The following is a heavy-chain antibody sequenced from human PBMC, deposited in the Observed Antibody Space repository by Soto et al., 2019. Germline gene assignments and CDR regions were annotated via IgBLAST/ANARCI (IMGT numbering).Heavy chain of an antibody. CDR1: GGTFSSYA. J-gene: IGHJ4*02. V-gene: IGHV1-69*13. D-gene: IGHD5-18*01. CDR2: IIPIFGTA. CDR3: ARGGYSYGVFDY. Sequence: SVKVSCKASGGTFSSYAISWVRQAPGQGLEWTGGIIPIFGTANYAQKFQGRVTITADESTSTAYMELSSLRSEDTAVYYCARGGYSYGVFDYWGQGTLVTVSS.